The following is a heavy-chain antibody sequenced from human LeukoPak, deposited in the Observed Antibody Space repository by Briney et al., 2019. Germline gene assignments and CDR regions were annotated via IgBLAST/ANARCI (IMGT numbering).Heavy chain of an antibody. CDR3: AKIPSTMVRVLYGMDV. CDR2: ICGSGGST. V-gene: IGHV3-23*01. J-gene: IGHJ6*02. Sequence: GGSLRLSCAASGFTFSRYAMSWVRQAPGKGLEWVSAICGSGGSTYYADSVKGRFTISRDNSKNTLYLQMNSLRAEDTAVYYCAKIPSTMVRVLYGMDVWGQGTTVTVSS. D-gene: IGHD3-10*01. CDR1: GFTFSRYA.